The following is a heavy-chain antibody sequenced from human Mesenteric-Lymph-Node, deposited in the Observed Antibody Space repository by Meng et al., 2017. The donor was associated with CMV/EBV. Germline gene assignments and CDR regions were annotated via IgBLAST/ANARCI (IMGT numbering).Heavy chain of an antibody. V-gene: IGHV3-7*01. CDR2: IKQDGSEK. J-gene: IGHJ6*02. D-gene: IGHD2-2*01. CDR3: ARDNGYCSGTSCYDSYYYYGMDV. CDR1: GFTFSSYW. Sequence: GGSLRLSCAASGFTFSSYWMSWVHQAPGKGLEWVANIKQDGSEKYYVDSVKGRFTISRDNAKNSLYLQMNSLRAEDTAVYYCARDNGYCSGTSCYDSYYYYGMDVWGQGTTVTVSS.